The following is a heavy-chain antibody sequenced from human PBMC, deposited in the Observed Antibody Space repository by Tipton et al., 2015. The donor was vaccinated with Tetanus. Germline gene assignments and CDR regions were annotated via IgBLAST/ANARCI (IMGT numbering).Heavy chain of an antibody. CDR1: GASISTYY. CDR3: ARDRTICSGGSCYGIPGAFDI. J-gene: IGHJ3*02. V-gene: IGHV4-59*01. Sequence: TLSLTCTVSGASISTYYWSWIRQPPGKGLEWIGYIYYSGSTNYNSSLKSRVTISVDTPKNQFSLKLSSVTAADTAVYYCARDRTICSGGSCYGIPGAFDIWGQGTMVTVSS. CDR2: IYYSGST. D-gene: IGHD2-15*01.